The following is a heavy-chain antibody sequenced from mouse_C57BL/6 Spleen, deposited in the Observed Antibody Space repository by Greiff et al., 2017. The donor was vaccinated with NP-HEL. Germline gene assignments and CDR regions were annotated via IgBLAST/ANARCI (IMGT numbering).Heavy chain of an antibody. D-gene: IGHD1-1*01. CDR3: ASPPDYYGSSLAWFAY. V-gene: IGHV1-80*01. Sequence: VQLQQSGAELVKPGASVKISCKASGYAFSSYWMNWVKQRPGKGLEWIGQIYPGDGDTNYNGKFKGKATLTADKSSSTAYMQLSSLTSEDSAVYFCASPPDYYGSSLAWFAYWGQGTLVTVSA. J-gene: IGHJ3*01. CDR2: IYPGDGDT. CDR1: GYAFSSYW.